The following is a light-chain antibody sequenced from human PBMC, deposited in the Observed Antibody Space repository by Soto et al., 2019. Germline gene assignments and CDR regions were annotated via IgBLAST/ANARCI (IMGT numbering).Light chain of an antibody. J-gene: IGKJ4*01. CDR1: QSINSY. CDR3: QQSYSVPLS. Sequence: DIQMTQSPSSLSASVGDRVTITCRASQSINSYLNWYQQRPGQAPKLLIYVPSSFQSGVPSRFSGSGSGTDFNLTVSSLQPEDCANYYCQQSYSVPLSFGGGTKVEIK. CDR2: VPS. V-gene: IGKV1-39*01.